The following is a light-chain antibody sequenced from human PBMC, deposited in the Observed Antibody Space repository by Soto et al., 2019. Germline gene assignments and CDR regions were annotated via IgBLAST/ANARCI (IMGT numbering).Light chain of an antibody. CDR3: HQYGISPRT. Sequence: EVVLTQSPGTLSLSPGQRATLSCRASQSVSANYLAWYQQKPGQAPRLLTFYASNRATGIPDRFSGSGSGTDFTLTISRLESEDFAVYYCHQYGISPRTFGQGTKVDIK. V-gene: IGKV3-20*01. CDR1: QSVSANY. J-gene: IGKJ1*01. CDR2: YAS.